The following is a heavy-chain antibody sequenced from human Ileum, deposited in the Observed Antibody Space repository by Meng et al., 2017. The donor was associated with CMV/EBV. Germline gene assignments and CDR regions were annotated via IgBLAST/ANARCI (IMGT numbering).Heavy chain of an antibody. CDR3: ARAVGGSYYFYGMVV. CDR1: GGTFSSYT. Sequence: SVKVSCKASGGTFSSYTVNWVRQAPGQGLEWMGRITPILAIANYAQKFQGRVTITADKSTSTAYVELSSLRSEDTAVYYCARAVGGSYYFYGMVVWGQGNTV. J-gene: IGHJ6*01. V-gene: IGHV1-69*02. CDR2: ITPILAIA. D-gene: IGHD6-19*01.